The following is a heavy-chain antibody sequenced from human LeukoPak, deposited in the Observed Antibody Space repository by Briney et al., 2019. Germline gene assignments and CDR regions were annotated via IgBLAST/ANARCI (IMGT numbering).Heavy chain of an antibody. Sequence: SQTLSLTCAISGDSVSSNSAAWTWVRQSPSRGLEWLGRTHYRSRWFNDYAVSVQSRIVITADTSKNQFSLQLASVTPEDTTVYYCAASSGGFYSWGQGTLVTVSS. CDR1: GDSVSSNSAA. CDR2: THYRSRWFN. J-gene: IGHJ4*02. CDR3: AASSGGFYS. D-gene: IGHD2-15*01. V-gene: IGHV6-1*01.